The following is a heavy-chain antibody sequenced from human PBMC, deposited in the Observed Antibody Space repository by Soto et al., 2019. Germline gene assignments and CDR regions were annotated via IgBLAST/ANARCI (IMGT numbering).Heavy chain of an antibody. CDR2: ISPYNGNT. V-gene: IGHV1-18*01. J-gene: IGHJ6*02. Sequence: QGQLVQSGAEVKKPGASVKVSCKTAGYTFSSYDIGWVRQAPGQGLEWMGWISPYNGNTNYAQKFQGRVTMTTDISTKTAYMALRSLRPDDTAVYYCAREDRSYGMDVWGQGTTVTVSS. CDR1: GYTFSSYD. CDR3: AREDRSYGMDV. D-gene: IGHD2-15*01.